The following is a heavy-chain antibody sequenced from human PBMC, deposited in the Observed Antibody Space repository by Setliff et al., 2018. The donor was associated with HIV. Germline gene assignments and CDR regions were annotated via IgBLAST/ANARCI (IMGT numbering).Heavy chain of an antibody. V-gene: IGHV4-38-2*01. CDR3: ARGAELLWLGELHNIPYFDY. CDR2: IYHSGST. J-gene: IGHJ4*02. CDR1: GYSISSGYY. D-gene: IGHD3-10*01. Sequence: PSETLSLTCAVSGYSISSGYYWGWIRQPPGKGLEWIGSIYHSGSTYYNPSLKSRVTMSVDTSKNQFSLKLSSVTAADTAVYYCARGAELLWLGELHNIPYFDYWGQGTLVAVSS.